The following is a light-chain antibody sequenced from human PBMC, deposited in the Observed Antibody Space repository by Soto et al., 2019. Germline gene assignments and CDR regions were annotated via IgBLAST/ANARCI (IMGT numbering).Light chain of an antibody. CDR3: GAWADSLNGPV. J-gene: IGLJ2*01. V-gene: IGLV1-44*01. Sequence: QSVLTQTPSASGTPGQRVTISCSGSTSSIGRHTVNWYQQSPGRAPKLLIYANDQRFSGVPDRFSGSRSGSSFSLVISGVRSEDEADYYCGAWADSLNGPVFGGGTKLTVL. CDR2: AND. CDR1: TSSIGRHT.